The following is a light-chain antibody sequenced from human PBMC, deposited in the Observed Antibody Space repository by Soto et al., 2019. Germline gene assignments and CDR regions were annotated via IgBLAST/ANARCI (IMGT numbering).Light chain of an antibody. CDR2: GAS. CDR3: QQYGRSPPIT. V-gene: IGKV3-20*01. Sequence: DIVLTQSPGTLSLSPGERATLSCRASQSFGSSYLAWYQQKPGQAPRLLIYGASSRATGIPDRFSGSGSATDFTLTISRLEPEDFAVYYCQQYGRSPPITFGQGTRLEI. J-gene: IGKJ5*01. CDR1: QSFGSSY.